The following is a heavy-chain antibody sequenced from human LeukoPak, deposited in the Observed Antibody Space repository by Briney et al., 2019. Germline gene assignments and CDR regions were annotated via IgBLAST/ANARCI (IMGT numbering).Heavy chain of an antibody. CDR1: GYPFTCYY. D-gene: IGHD5-12*01. CDR3: AKNPYEYYFDY. CDR2: INPNSGDT. Sequence: ASVKVSFQASGYPFTCYYMHRVRPAPGQGPEWMGWINPNSGDTNYAQKFQGRVTMTRDTSIRTAYLELSGLRSDDTAVYYCAKNPYEYYFDYWGQGTLVTVSS. J-gene: IGHJ4*02. V-gene: IGHV1-2*02.